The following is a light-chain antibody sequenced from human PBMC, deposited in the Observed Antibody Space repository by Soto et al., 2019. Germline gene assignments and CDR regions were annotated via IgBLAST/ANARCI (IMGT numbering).Light chain of an antibody. V-gene: IGKV3-11*01. Sequence: EIVLTQSPATLSLSPGERATLSCRASQSVSSYLAWYQQKPGQAPRLLIYDASNRAPGIPARFSGSGSGTAFTLTISSLEPKDFAVYYCQQRNNWPTWTFGQGTKVEIK. CDR3: QQRNNWPTWT. J-gene: IGKJ1*01. CDR1: QSVSSY. CDR2: DAS.